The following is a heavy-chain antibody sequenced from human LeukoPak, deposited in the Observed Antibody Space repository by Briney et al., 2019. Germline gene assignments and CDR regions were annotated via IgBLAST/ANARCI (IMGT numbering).Heavy chain of an antibody. CDR1: GFTFSSYE. CDR2: ISRSGSTI. D-gene: IGHD3-16*01. V-gene: IGHV3-48*03. Sequence: GGSLRLSCAASGFTFSSYEMNWVRQAPGQGLEWVSSISRSGSTIYYADSVKGRFTVSRDTSRNTLFLHMNSLRAEDTAVYYCAKDEATSGGGLASWGQGTLVIVSS. J-gene: IGHJ5*01. CDR3: AKDEATSGGGLAS.